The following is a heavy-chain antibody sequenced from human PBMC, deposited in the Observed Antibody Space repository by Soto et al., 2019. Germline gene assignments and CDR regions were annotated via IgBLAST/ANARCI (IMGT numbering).Heavy chain of an antibody. CDR1: GFTFSSYA. D-gene: IGHD3-10*01. CDR2: ISGSGGST. Sequence: PGGSLRLSCAASGFTFSSYAMSWVRQAPGKGLEWVSAISGSGGSTYYADSVKGRFTISRDNSKNTLYLQMNSLRAEDTAVYYCAKPMVRGPGGNYFDYWGQGTLVTVSS. V-gene: IGHV3-23*01. CDR3: AKPMVRGPGGNYFDY. J-gene: IGHJ4*02.